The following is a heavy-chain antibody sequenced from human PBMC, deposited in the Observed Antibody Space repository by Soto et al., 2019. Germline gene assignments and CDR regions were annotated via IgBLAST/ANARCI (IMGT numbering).Heavy chain of an antibody. J-gene: IGHJ6*02. Sequence: GGSLRLSCAASGFTFSSYAMSWVRQAPGKGLEWVSAISGSGGSTYYADSVKGRFTISRDNSKNTLYLQMNSLRAEDTAVYYCAKDSGYDFWSGFYYYYGMDVWGQGTKVTVYS. CDR2: ISGSGGST. V-gene: IGHV3-23*01. CDR3: AKDSGYDFWSGFYYYYGMDV. CDR1: GFTFSSYA. D-gene: IGHD3-3*01.